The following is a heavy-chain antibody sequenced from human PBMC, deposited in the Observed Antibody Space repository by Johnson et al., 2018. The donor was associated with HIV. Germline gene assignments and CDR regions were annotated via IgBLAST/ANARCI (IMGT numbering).Heavy chain of an antibody. D-gene: IGHD2-21*01. CDR1: GFTFSSYG. V-gene: IGHV3-23*04. CDR2: ITGTGGST. Sequence: VQLVESGGGVVQPGGSLRLSCAASGFTFSSYGMSWVRQAPGKGLEWVSGITGTGGSTYYADSVKGRFPISRDNSKNTLYLQMNSLRVEDTAVYYCARGGHCGGDCAGAKQALDIWGQGTRVTVSS. J-gene: IGHJ3*02. CDR3: ARGGHCGGDCAGAKQALDI.